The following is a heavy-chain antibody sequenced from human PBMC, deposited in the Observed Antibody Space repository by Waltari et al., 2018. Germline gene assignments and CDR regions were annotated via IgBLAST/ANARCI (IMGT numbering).Heavy chain of an antibody. CDR1: GGTFSSYA. CDR3: ARDWGGYFDY. D-gene: IGHD7-27*01. CDR2: TIPIFGTV. Sequence: QVQLVRSGAEVKKPGSSVKVSCKASGGTFSSYAIRWVRQAPGQGLEWMGGTIPIFGTVNNAQRFQGRVTITADESTSTTYMELSSLRSEYTAVYYCARDWGGYFDYWGQGTLVTVSS. J-gene: IGHJ4*02. V-gene: IGHV1-69*13.